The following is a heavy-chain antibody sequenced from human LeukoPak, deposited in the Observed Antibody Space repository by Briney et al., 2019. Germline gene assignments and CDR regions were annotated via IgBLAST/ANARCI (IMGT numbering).Heavy chain of an antibody. Sequence: GGSLRLSCAASGFTFSDHHMDWVRQAPGKGLEWVGRTRTKANSYTTEYAASVKGRFSISRDDSKNSLYLQMNSLKTEDTAVYYCARVGRYFDAFDIWGQGTMVTVSS. J-gene: IGHJ3*02. V-gene: IGHV3-72*01. CDR2: TRTKANSYTT. CDR1: GFTFSDHH. CDR3: ARVGRYFDAFDI. D-gene: IGHD1-26*01.